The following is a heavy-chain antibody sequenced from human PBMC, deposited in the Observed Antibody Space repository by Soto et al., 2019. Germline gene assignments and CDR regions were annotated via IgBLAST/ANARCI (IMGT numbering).Heavy chain of an antibody. J-gene: IGHJ5*02. CDR3: TRDPAPLRYFGQTYWFVP. Sequence: EVQVVESGGDLVQPGGSLRISCAASDFTFTTYWMSWVRQAPGKGLEWLACINQDGRETYYVDSLRGRFTISRDNAKKSLYLQMNSLTIEDTAVYYCTRDPAPLRYFGQTYWFVPWGRGTLVTVSS. CDR1: DFTFTTYW. D-gene: IGHD3-9*01. CDR2: INQDGRET. V-gene: IGHV3-7*01.